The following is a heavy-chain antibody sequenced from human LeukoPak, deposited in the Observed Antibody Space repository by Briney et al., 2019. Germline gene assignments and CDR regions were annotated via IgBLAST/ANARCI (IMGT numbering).Heavy chain of an antibody. CDR1: GFSLSTSGVG. V-gene: IGHV2-5*02. CDR3: ARTTSEWFDP. CDR2: IYWDDDK. D-gene: IGHD1-14*01. Sequence: ESGPTLVKPTQTLTLTCTYSGFSLSTSGVGVGLIRQPPGKALEWLALIYWDDDKRYSPSLKSRLTITKDTSKNQVVLTMTEMDPVDTATYYRARTTSEWFDPWGQGTLVTVSS. J-gene: IGHJ5*02.